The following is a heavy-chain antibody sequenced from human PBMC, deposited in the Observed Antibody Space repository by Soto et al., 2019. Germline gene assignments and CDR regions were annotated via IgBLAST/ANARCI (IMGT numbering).Heavy chain of an antibody. D-gene: IGHD3-3*01. CDR3: XXXXXXXXXXXXYTDFDY. CDR2: IYYSGST. Sequence: QVQLQESGPGLVKPSQTLSLTCTVSGGSISSGGYYWSXXXQHXGKGLEWIGYIYYSGSTYYNPSLKSRVTISVDTSKNQFSXXXXXXXXXXXXXXXXXXXXXXXXXXXYTDFDYWGQGTLVTVSS. CDR1: GGSISSGGYY. V-gene: IGHV4-31*03. J-gene: IGHJ4*02.